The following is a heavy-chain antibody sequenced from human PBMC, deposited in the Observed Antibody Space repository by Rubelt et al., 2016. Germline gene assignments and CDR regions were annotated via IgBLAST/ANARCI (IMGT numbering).Heavy chain of an antibody. D-gene: IGHD3-3*01. CDR1: GGSISSSSYY. CDR3: ARHPCFDFWSGPNDWFDP. CDR2: FHYRGST. J-gene: IGHJ5*02. Sequence: QVQLQESGPGLVKPSETLSLTCTVSGGSISSSSYYWGWIRQPPGKGLEWIGRFHYRGSTSYNPSVRGRVTVSVDTSKSQFDLKLSSVTAADTAVYYCARHPCFDFWSGPNDWFDPGGQGTLVTVSS. V-gene: IGHV4-39*01.